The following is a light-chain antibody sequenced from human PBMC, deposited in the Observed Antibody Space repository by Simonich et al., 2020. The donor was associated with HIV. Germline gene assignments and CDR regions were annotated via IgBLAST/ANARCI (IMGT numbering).Light chain of an antibody. V-gene: IGKV4-1*01. CDR2: WAS. CDR3: QQYNKWPPYT. Sequence: DIVMTQSPDSLAVSLGERATINCRSSQSVLYSSSYKNYLAWYQHKPGQPPKLLIYWASTRESGVPDRFSGSGSGTDFTLTISSLQAEDVAVYYCQQYNKWPPYTFGQGTKLEIK. J-gene: IGKJ2*01. CDR1: QSVLYSSSYKNY.